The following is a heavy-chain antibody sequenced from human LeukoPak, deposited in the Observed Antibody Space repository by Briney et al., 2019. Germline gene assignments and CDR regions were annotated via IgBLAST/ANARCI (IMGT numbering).Heavy chain of an antibody. Sequence: GGSRRLSCAASGLTFTNYAMSWVRQAPGKGLEWVSAIRGRGGSTYYADSVKGRFTISRDNSKNTLYLQMNSLRAEDTAVYYRAKHPGEGYFDSSGYYHYYFDYWGQGTLVTVSS. J-gene: IGHJ4*02. CDR2: IRGRGGST. CDR1: GLTFTNYA. CDR3: AKHPGEGYFDSSGYYHYYFDY. D-gene: IGHD3-22*01. V-gene: IGHV3-23*01.